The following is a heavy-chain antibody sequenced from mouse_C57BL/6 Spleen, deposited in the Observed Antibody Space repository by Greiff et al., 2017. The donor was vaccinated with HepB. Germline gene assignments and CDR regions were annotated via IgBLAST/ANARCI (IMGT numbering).Heavy chain of an antibody. CDR1: GYTFTDYE. J-gene: IGHJ1*03. CDR3: TTYGSSPYWYFDV. D-gene: IGHD1-1*01. V-gene: IGHV1-15*01. CDR2: IDPETGGT. Sequence: VQLQQSGAELVRPGASVTLSCKASGYTFTDYEMHWVKQTPVHGLEWIGAIDPETGGTAYNQKFKGKAILTADKSSSTAYMELRSLTSEDSAVYYFTTYGSSPYWYFDVWGTGTTVTVSS.